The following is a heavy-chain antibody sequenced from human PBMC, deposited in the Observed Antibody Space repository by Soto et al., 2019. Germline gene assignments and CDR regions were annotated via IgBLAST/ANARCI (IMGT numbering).Heavy chain of an antibody. CDR2: ISTYNGNT. J-gene: IGHJ6*04. V-gene: IGHV1-18*01. CDR1: GYTVTTYD. CDR3: ARDPYHVLMVNAPNLYGMDV. Sequence: ASVKVSCKGSGYTVTTYDIRWVRQAPGQGLEWMGRISTYNGNTNYPQSLQGRLTMTTDPSTTTAYMELRSLRSDDTAVYYCARDPYHVLMVNAPNLYGMDVWGEGTTVTVSS. D-gene: IGHD2-8*01.